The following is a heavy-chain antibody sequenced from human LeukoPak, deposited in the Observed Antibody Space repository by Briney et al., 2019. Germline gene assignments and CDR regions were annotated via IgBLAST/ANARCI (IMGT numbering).Heavy chain of an antibody. CDR2: IYYSGST. V-gene: IGHV4-39*01. D-gene: IGHD4-17*01. CDR3: AKGALIYGDYLFDY. CDR1: GGSISSSSYY. J-gene: IGHJ4*02. Sequence: SETLSLTCTVSGGSISSSSYYWGWIRQPPGKGLEWIGSIYYSGSTYYNPSLKSRVTISVDTSKNQFSLKLSSVTAADTAVYYCAKGALIYGDYLFDYWGQGTLVTVSS.